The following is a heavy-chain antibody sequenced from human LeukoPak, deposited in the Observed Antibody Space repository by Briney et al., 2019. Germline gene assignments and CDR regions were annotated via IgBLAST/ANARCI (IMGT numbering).Heavy chain of an antibody. V-gene: IGHV4-4*07. CDR2: IYTSGST. J-gene: IGHJ4*02. CDR3: ARVACSSTSCYADY. D-gene: IGHD2-2*01. CDR1: GGSISSYY. Sequence: LETLSLTCTVSGGSISSYYWSWIRQPAGKGLEWIGRIYTSGSTNYSPSLKSRVTMSVDTSKNQFSLKLSSVTAADTAVYYCARVACSSTSCYADYWGQGTLVTVSS.